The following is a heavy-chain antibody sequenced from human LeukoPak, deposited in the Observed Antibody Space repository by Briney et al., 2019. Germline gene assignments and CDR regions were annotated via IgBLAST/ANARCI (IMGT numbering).Heavy chain of an antibody. CDR1: GFTFSSYA. D-gene: IGHD3-22*01. CDR3: ARELYYFDTGSFDY. CDR2: ISGSGGST. J-gene: IGHJ4*02. V-gene: IGHV3-23*01. Sequence: GGSLRLSCAASGFTFSSYAMSWVRQAPGKGLEWVSAISGSGGSTYYADSVKGRFTISRDNSKNTLYLQMNSLRLEDTALYYCARELYYFDTGSFDYWGQGTLVTVSS.